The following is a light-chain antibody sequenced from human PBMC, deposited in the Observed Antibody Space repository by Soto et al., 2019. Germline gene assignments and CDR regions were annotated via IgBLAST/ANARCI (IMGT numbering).Light chain of an antibody. V-gene: IGKV3-20*01. J-gene: IGKJ2*01. CDR2: GAS. CDR1: QSVNSNY. Sequence: EIVLTQSPGTLSLSPGERATLSCRASQSVNSNYVTWYQQKPGQAPRLLIYGASSMATDIPDRFSGSGSGTDFTLTISRLEPEDFAVYYCQQYGSSFRYTFGQGTKLEIK. CDR3: QQYGSSFRYT.